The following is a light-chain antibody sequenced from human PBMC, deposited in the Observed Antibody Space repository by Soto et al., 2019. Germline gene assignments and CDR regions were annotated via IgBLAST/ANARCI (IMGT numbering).Light chain of an antibody. CDR2: GAS. V-gene: IGKV3-15*01. Sequence: EIVMTQSPDTLSVSTGERATLSCRASQSVSSNLAWYQHKPGQAPRLLIYGASTRATGVPGRFSGSGSGTEFTRTISSLQSEDFAVYYCQQYNNWPRTLGQGTKVEIK. J-gene: IGKJ1*01. CDR3: QQYNNWPRT. CDR1: QSVSSN.